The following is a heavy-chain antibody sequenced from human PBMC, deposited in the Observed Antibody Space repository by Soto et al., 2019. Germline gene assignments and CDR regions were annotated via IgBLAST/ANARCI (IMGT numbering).Heavy chain of an antibody. Sequence: GGSLRLSCAASGFTFSSYSMNWVRQAPGKGLEWVSSISSSSSYIYYADSVKGRFTISRDNAKNSLYLQMNSLRAEDTAVYYCARETRVSAAFDIWGQGTMVTVSS. CDR2: ISSSSSYI. V-gene: IGHV3-21*01. CDR3: ARETRVSAAFDI. J-gene: IGHJ3*02. D-gene: IGHD6-13*01. CDR1: GFTFSSYS.